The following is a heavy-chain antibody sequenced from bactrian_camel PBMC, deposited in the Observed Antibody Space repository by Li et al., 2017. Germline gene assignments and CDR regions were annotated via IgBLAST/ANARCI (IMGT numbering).Heavy chain of an antibody. CDR3: AAGSSAAGFQALSTSPFSY. D-gene: IGHD1*01. CDR2: LDVYGGT. V-gene: IGHV3S53*01. Sequence: HVQLVESGGGSVQAGGSLRLSCAVSVSISSRSCMGWFRQTPGKKREGVASLDVYGGTRYADSVRGRFIISKDNAEHILYLQMDGLQPEDTAVYYCAAGSSAAGFQALSTSPFSYWGRGTQVTVS. J-gene: IGHJ4*01. CDR1: VSISSRSC.